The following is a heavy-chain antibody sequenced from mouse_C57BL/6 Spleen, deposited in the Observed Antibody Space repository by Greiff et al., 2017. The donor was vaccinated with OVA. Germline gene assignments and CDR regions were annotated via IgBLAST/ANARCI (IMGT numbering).Heavy chain of an antibody. CDR1: GFTFSSYA. CDR2: ISDGGSYT. CDR3: ARDTTAGYFDY. J-gene: IGHJ2*01. V-gene: IGHV5-4*01. D-gene: IGHD1-2*01. Sequence: DVMLVESGGGLVKPGGSLKLSCAASGFTFSSYAMSWVRQTPEKRLEWVATISDGGSYTYYPDNVKGRFTISRDNAKNNLYLQMSHLKSEDTAMYYCARDTTAGYFDYWGQGTTLTVSS.